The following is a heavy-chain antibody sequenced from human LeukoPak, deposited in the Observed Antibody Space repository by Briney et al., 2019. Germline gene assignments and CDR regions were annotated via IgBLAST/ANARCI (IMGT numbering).Heavy chain of an antibody. CDR2: TYSSGST. Sequence: PSETLSLTCAVSGDSFSGYYWGWIRQPPGKGLECVGYTYSSGSTAYNPSLKSRLTISIDTSKNQFSLTLSSVTAADTAVYYCARHVYGKGMYVWGKGTTVTVSS. V-gene: IGHV4-59*08. CDR1: GDSFSGYY. J-gene: IGHJ6*04. D-gene: IGHD4-17*01. CDR3: ARHVYGKGMYV.